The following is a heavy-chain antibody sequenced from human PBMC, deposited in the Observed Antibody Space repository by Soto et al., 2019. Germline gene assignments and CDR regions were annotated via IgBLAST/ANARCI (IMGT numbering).Heavy chain of an antibody. CDR3: ARGTSGYSP. V-gene: IGHV3-21*04. D-gene: IGHD3-9*01. J-gene: IGHJ5*02. Sequence: GGSLRLACAASGFTFSSYSMNWVRQAPGKGLEWVSSISSSSSYIYYADSVKGRFTISRDNFKNTLYLQMNSLRAEDTAVYYCARGTSGYSPWGQGTLVTVSS. CDR1: GFTFSSYS. CDR2: ISSSSSYI.